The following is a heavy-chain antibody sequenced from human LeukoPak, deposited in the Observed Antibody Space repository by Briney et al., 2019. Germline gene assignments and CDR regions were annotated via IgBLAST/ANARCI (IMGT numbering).Heavy chain of an antibody. CDR1: GFTLSSYT. D-gene: IGHD3-22*01. V-gene: IGHV3-48*02. J-gene: IGHJ4*02. CDR2: MSTSGSI. Sequence: GGSLRLSCAASGFTLSSYTMHWVRQAPGKGLEWVSYMSTSGSISYTYSVKGRFTISRDNAKNSLFLQMNSLRDEDTGVYYCARVPLYDRSGYYFDYWGLGTLVTVSS. CDR3: ARVPLYDRSGYYFDY.